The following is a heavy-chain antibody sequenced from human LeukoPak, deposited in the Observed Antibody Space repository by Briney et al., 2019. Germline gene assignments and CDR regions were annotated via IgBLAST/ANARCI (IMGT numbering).Heavy chain of an antibody. CDR1: GGTFSSYA. Sequence: GASVKVSCKASGGTFSSYAISWVRQAPGQGLEWMGGIIPIFGTANYAQKFQGRVTITADESTSTAYMELSSLRSEDTAVYYCARVGSRDGYNYEFDYWGQGTLVTVSS. CDR3: ARVGSRDGYNYEFDY. J-gene: IGHJ4*02. CDR2: IIPIFGTA. V-gene: IGHV1-69*13. D-gene: IGHD5-24*01.